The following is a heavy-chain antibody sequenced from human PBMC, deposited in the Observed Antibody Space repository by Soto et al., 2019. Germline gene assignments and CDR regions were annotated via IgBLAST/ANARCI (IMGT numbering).Heavy chain of an antibody. D-gene: IGHD3-16*02. CDR1: GGSISSGGYS. Sequence: QLQLQESGSGLVKPSQTLSLTCAVSGGSISSGGYSWRWIRQPPGKGLEWIGYIYHSGSTYYNPSLKSRVTISVDRTKNQFSLKLSSLTAADTAVYYCARGDDYVWGSYRFVGGFDYWGQGTLVTVSS. J-gene: IGHJ4*02. CDR3: ARGDDYVWGSYRFVGGFDY. V-gene: IGHV4-30-2*01. CDR2: IYHSGST.